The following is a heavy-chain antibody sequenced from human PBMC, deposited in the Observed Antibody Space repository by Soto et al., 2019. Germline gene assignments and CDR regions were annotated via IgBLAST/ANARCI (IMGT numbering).Heavy chain of an antibody. J-gene: IGHJ4*02. D-gene: IGHD4-17*01. CDR2: IHHSGST. CDR3: ARTQITVTTSSFDY. CDR1: VYSITSGYY. V-gene: IGHV4-38-2*01. Sequence: SETLSLTCAVSVYSITSGYYWGWIRQSAGKGLEWIGSIHHSGSTYYNPSLKSRVTISVDVSKNQLSLKLSSVTAADTAVYYCARTQITVTTSSFDYWGQGTLVTVSS.